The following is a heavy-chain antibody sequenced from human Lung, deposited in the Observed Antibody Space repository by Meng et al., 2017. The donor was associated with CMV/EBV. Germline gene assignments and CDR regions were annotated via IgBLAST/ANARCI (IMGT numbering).Heavy chain of an antibody. CDR1: GFTFSNYW. Sequence: GGSLRLSCAASGFTFSNYWMSWVRKAPGKGLEWVANIKQDGGERYYVDSVKGRFTISRDNAKNSLYLQMNSLRAEDTAVYFCARAATYYSGSGSYYDSWGQGTLVTVSS. J-gene: IGHJ4*02. V-gene: IGHV3-7*04. D-gene: IGHD3-10*01. CDR2: IKQDGGER. CDR3: ARAATYYSGSGSYYDS.